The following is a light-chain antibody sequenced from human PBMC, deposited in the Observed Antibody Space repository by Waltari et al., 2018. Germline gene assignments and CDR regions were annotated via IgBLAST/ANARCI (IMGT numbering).Light chain of an antibody. CDR2: AAS. J-gene: IGKJ4*01. CDR3: QQPPGT. V-gene: IGKV1-9*01. Sequence: DIQLTQSPSFLSASVGVRVTFTCRASRDIRNYLAWYQQKSGNAPKLLIFAASTLQSGVPSRFSGSGSGTEFTLTISSLQPEDLATYYCQQPPGTFGGGTKVEIK. CDR1: RDIRNY.